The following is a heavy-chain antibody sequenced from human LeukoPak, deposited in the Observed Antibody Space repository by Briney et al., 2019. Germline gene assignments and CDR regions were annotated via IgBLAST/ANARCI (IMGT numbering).Heavy chain of an antibody. CDR2: IYTSGST. J-gene: IGHJ4*02. V-gene: IGHV4-61*02. D-gene: IGHD4-17*01. CDR3: ARDRGGDQNFDY. Sequence: SQTLSLTCTVSGGSISRGSYYWSWIRQPAGKGLEWIGRIYTSGSTNYNPSLKSRVTISVDTSKNQFSLKLSSVTAADTAVYYCARDRGGDQNFDYWGQGTLVTVSS. CDR1: GGSISRGSYY.